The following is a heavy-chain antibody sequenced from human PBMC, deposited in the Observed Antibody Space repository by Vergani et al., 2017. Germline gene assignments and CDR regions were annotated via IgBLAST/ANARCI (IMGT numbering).Heavy chain of an antibody. CDR2: IYNIGRT. Sequence: QLQLQESGSGLVKPSQTLSITCAVSGGSISSGGYSWSWIRQPPGKGLEWIGYIYNIGRTYYNPSLKSRVTMSVDRSKTQFSLKLSSVTAADTTVYYCARRYDSSGYYYDYWGQGTLVTVSS. D-gene: IGHD3-22*01. CDR1: GGSISSGGYS. CDR3: ARRYDSSGYYYDY. J-gene: IGHJ4*02. V-gene: IGHV4-30-2*01.